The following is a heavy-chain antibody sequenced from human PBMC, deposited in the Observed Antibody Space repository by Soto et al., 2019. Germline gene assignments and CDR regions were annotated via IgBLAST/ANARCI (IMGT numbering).Heavy chain of an antibody. V-gene: IGHV4-59*01. CDR2: IYYSVST. CDR3: ARDPATPGGWFDP. D-gene: IGHD2-15*01. Sequence: SETLSLTCTVSGGSISSYYWSWIRQPPGKGLEWIGYIYYSVSTNYNPSLKSRVTISVDTSKNQFSLKLSSVTAADTAVYYCARDPATPGGWFDPWGQGTLVTVSS. CDR1: GGSISSYY. J-gene: IGHJ5*02.